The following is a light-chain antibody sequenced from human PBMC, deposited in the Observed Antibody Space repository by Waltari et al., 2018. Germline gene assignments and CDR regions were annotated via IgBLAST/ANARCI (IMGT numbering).Light chain of an antibody. Sequence: VVMTQSPLSLAVTLGQPASISCWSSQSLVQSDRNTYLNWFHQRPGQSTRRLIYKVSNRESGVPDRFSGSGSGTDFTLKISRVEAEDVGIFYCLQSSQWPYAFGQGTKLEIK. V-gene: IGKV2-30*02. CDR3: LQSSQWPYA. CDR2: KVS. CDR1: QSLVQSDRNTY. J-gene: IGKJ2*01.